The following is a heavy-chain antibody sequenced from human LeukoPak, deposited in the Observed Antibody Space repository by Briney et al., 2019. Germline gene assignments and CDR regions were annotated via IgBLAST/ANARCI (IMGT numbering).Heavy chain of an antibody. V-gene: IGHV3-48*04. CDR1: GFTFSSYS. J-gene: IGHJ4*02. Sequence: GGSLRLSCAASGFTFSSYSMNWVRQAPGKGLEWISYISSSSRTIYYTDSVKGRFTISRDNAKNSLFLQMNSLRAEDTAVYYCARSNYYDSSGYPSFDNWGQGTLVTVSS. D-gene: IGHD3-22*01. CDR2: ISSSSRTI. CDR3: ARSNYYDSSGYPSFDN.